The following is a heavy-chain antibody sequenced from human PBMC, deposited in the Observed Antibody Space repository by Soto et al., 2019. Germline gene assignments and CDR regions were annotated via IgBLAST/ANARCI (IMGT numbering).Heavy chain of an antibody. CDR1: GGTFSSYA. CDR2: IIPIFGTA. D-gene: IGHD1-26*01. J-gene: IGHJ4*02. V-gene: IGHV1-69*13. Sequence: GASVKVSCKASGGTFSSYAISWVRQAPGQGLEWMGGIIPIFGTANYAQKFQGRVTITADESTSTAYMELSSLRSEDTAVYYCARAPVGATTLYSYWGQGTLVTVSS. CDR3: ARAPVGATTLYSY.